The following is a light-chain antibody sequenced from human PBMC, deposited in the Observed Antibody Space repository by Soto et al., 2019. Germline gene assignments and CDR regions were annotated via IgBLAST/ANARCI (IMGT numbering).Light chain of an antibody. Sequence: DIQMTQPPSSLSASVGDSVTITCRSSQTISTYLNWYQQKPGKAPKLLIYDASSLESGVPSRLSGSGYGTEFTLTISSLQPEDFATYYCLLSWYYSWTFGQGTKVDI. J-gene: IGKJ1*01. V-gene: IGKV1-39*01. CDR3: LLSWYYSWT. CDR2: DAS. CDR1: QTISTY.